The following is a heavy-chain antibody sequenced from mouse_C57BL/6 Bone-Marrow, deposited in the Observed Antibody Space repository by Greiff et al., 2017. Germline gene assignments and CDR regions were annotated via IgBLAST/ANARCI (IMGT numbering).Heavy chain of an antibody. CDR1: GYTFTSYW. CDR3: GGGWLPWYFDV. CDR2: IDPSDSYT. D-gene: IGHD2-3*01. Sequence: QVQLQQPGAELVKPGASVKLSCKASGYTFTSYWMQWVKQRPGQGLEWIGEIDPSDSYTNYNQKFKGKATLTVDTSSSTAYMQLSSLTSEDSAVYYCGGGWLPWYFDVWGTGTTVTSPQ. V-gene: IGHV1-50*01. J-gene: IGHJ1*03.